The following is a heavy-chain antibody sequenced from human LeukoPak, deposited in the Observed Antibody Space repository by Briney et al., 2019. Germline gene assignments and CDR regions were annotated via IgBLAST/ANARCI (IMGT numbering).Heavy chain of an antibody. CDR1: GYSFVGYG. V-gene: IGHV1-18*01. Sequence: ASVKVSCKASGYSFVGYGITWVRQAPGQGLEWMGWFNPENGNTNYAQKVQGRVTMTADTSTSTSYMELRSLRSDDTAVYYCAREVPGYGGNSRYFDYWGQGTLVTVSS. CDR2: FNPENGNT. D-gene: IGHD4-23*01. J-gene: IGHJ4*02. CDR3: AREVPGYGGNSRYFDY.